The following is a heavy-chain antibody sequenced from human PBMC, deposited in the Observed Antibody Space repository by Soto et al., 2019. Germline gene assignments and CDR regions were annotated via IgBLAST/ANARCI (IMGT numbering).Heavy chain of an antibody. D-gene: IGHD2-2*02. CDR2: ISYDGSDQ. CDR1: GFTFSSYG. V-gene: IGHV3-30*18. Sequence: QVQLVESGGGVVQPGRSLRLSCAASGFTFSSYGMYWVRQAPGKGLEWVARISYDGSDQFYGDSVKGRFTISRDNSNNPLYLHMNSLRSDDTPFYYCAQYTGADYCFQGTVVTVSA. J-gene: IGHJ4*02. CDR3: AQYTGADY.